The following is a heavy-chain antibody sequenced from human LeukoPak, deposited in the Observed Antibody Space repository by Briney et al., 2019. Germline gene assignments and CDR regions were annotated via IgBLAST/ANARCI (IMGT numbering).Heavy chain of an antibody. CDR3: ARAPQYQLLYYYYGMDV. J-gene: IGHJ6*02. CDR2: ISSSGGST. Sequence: GGSLRLSCAASGFTFSSYAMSWVRQAPGQGLEWVSAISSSGGSTYYADSVKGRFTISRDNSKNTLYLQMNSLRAEDTAVYYCARAPQYQLLYYYYGMDVWGQGTTVTVSS. V-gene: IGHV3-23*01. CDR1: GFTFSSYA. D-gene: IGHD2-2*01.